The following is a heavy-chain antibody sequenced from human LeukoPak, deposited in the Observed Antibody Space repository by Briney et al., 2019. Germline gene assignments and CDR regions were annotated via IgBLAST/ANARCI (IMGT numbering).Heavy chain of an antibody. CDR3: ASQGGNAFDI. CDR2: ISSSGSTI. D-gene: IGHD3-16*01. Sequence: PGGSLRLSCATSGFTFSSYSISWIRQAPGKGLEWVSYISSSGSTIYYADSVKGRFTISRDNAKNSLYLQMNSLRAEDTAVYYCASQGGNAFDIWGQGTMVTVSS. J-gene: IGHJ3*02. CDR1: GFTFSSYS. V-gene: IGHV3-48*04.